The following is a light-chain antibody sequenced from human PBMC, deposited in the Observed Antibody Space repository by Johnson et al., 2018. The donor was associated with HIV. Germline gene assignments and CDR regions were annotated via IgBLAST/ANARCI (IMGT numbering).Light chain of an antibody. CDR1: RSSTGRNY. CDR2: DNN. CDR3: GTWDSSLSAVV. V-gene: IGLV1-51*01. Sequence: VLTQPPSVSAAPGQKVTISCSGSRSSTGRNYVSWYQQLPGTAPKLLIYDNNKRPSGIPDRFSGSKSGTSATLGITGLQTGDEADYYCGTWDSSLSAVVFGTGTKVTVL. J-gene: IGLJ1*01.